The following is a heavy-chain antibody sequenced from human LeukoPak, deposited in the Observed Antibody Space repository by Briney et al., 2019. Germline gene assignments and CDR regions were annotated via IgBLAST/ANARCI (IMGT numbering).Heavy chain of an antibody. CDR1: GFTFSSFA. Sequence: QPGGSLRLSCAASGFTFSSFAMSWVRQAPGKGLEWVSIISGSGGSTDYADSVKGRFTISRDNAKNSLYLQMNSLRADDTAVYYWARGGHAPGIPFDICGQRTMVTVSS. J-gene: IGHJ3*02. D-gene: IGHD2-21*01. V-gene: IGHV3-23*01. CDR3: ARGGHAPGIPFDI. CDR2: ISGSGGST.